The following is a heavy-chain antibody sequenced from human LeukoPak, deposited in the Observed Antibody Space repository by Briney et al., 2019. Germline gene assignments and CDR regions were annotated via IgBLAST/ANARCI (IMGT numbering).Heavy chain of an antibody. Sequence: SETLSLTCTVSGGSISGYYWGWIRQPPGKGLEWIGYLYYSGSTNYNPSLKSRVTISVDTSKNQFSLKLNSVTAADTAVYYCARRGSSWTFDYWGQGTLVTVSS. D-gene: IGHD6-13*01. J-gene: IGHJ4*02. V-gene: IGHV4-59*08. CDR1: GGSISGYY. CDR3: ARRGSSWTFDY. CDR2: LYYSGST.